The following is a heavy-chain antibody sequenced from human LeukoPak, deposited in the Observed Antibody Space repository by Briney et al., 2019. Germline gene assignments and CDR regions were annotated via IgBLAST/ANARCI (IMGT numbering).Heavy chain of an antibody. V-gene: IGHV3-7*01. Sequence: GGSLRLSCAASGFTFSSFWMSWVRQAPGKGLEWVGNIREDGRETYYVDSVKGRFTISRDNAKNSLYLQMNSLRAEDTAVYYCAELGITMIGGVWGKGTTVTISS. CDR3: AELGITMIGGV. CDR1: GFTFSSFW. CDR2: IREDGRET. D-gene: IGHD3-10*02. J-gene: IGHJ6*04.